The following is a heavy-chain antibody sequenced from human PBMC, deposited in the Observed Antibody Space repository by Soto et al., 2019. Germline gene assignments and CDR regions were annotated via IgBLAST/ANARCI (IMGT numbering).Heavy chain of an antibody. CDR1: GFTFSNYW. V-gene: IGHV3-74*03. CDR3: ARGDCVGGSCYSLAGSFYYYMDA. CDR2: INSDGSVS. Sequence: EVQLVESGGGLVQPGGSLRLSCAASGFTFSNYWMYWVRQAPGKGLEWVSRINSDGSVSTYADSVKGRLTISRDNVKNTLYLQMDSLRADDTAVYYCARGDCVGGSCYSLAGSFYYYMDAWGKGTTVTV. D-gene: IGHD2-15*01. J-gene: IGHJ6*03.